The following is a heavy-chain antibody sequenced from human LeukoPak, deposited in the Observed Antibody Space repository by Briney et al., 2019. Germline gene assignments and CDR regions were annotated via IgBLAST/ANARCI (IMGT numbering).Heavy chain of an antibody. V-gene: IGHV3-30-3*01. CDR2: ISYDGSNK. Sequence: GGSLRLSCAASGFTFSSYAMHWVRQAPGKGLEWVAVISYDGSNKYYADSVKGRFTISRDNPKNTLYLQMNSLRAEDTAVYYCARDRIWFGELLYPSVDYWGQGTLVTVSS. D-gene: IGHD3-10*01. CDR1: GFTFSSYA. CDR3: ARDRIWFGELLYPSVDY. J-gene: IGHJ4*02.